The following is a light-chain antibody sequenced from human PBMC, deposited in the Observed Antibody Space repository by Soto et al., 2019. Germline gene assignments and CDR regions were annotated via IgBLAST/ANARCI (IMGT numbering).Light chain of an antibody. J-gene: IGKJ1*01. Sequence: VLTQSPATLTLSPGDIATLSCRASQDISNHLAWYQQRPGQAPRLLIYGASNRATGIPDRFSGSGSGTAFTLTISRLEPEDFAVYYCQQYGSSGTFGQGTKVDI. CDR3: QQYGSSGT. V-gene: IGKV3-20*01. CDR2: GAS. CDR1: QDISNH.